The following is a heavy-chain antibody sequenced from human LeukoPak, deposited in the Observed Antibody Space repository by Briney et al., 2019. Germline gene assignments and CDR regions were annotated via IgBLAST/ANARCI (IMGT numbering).Heavy chain of an antibody. V-gene: IGHV4-4*07. D-gene: IGHD3-22*01. CDR1: GGSISSDY. CDR3: ARGYYDSSGYYTEFAN. CDR2: IYTSGST. Sequence: SETLSLTCTVSGGSISSDYWSWIRQPAGKGLEWIGRIYTSGSTDYNPSLKSRVTMSPDTSKNKSSLKVTSVTAADTAIYYCARGYYDSSGYYTEFANWGQGTLVTVSS. J-gene: IGHJ4*02.